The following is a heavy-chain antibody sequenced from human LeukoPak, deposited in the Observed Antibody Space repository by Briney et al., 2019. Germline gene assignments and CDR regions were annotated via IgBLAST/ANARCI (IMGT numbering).Heavy chain of an antibody. CDR1: SYSISSGYY. Sequence: SETLSLTCAVSSYSISSGYYWGWIRQPPGKGLEWIGSIYHTGSTYYNPSLKSRVTISVDTSKNQFSLKLSSVTAADTVVYYRARLDSSSCWFDPWGQGTLVTVSS. CDR3: ARLDSSSCWFDP. D-gene: IGHD6-6*01. CDR2: IYHTGST. V-gene: IGHV4-38-2*01. J-gene: IGHJ5*02.